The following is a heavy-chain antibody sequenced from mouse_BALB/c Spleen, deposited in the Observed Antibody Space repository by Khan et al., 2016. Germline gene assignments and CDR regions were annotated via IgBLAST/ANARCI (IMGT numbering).Heavy chain of an antibody. J-gene: IGHJ3*01. V-gene: IGHV14-3*02. Sequence: QLQQSGAELVEPGASVKLSCTASGFNIEDTYLHWVKQRPGQGLEWFGRIDPANGNSKYDPKFQGKATMTADTSSNTAYLQLSGLTSEDTAVYYCARGYYVPAWFAYWGQGTLVTVSA. CDR1: GFNIEDTY. D-gene: IGHD1-1*02. CDR2: IDPANGNS. CDR3: ARGYYVPAWFAY.